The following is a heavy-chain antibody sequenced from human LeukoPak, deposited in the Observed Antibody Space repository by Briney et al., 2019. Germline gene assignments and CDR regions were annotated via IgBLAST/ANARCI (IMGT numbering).Heavy chain of an antibody. CDR1: GGTFSSYA. D-gene: IGHD6-13*01. CDR2: IIPLFGTP. Sequence: GASVKVSCKASGGTFSSYAISWVRQAPGQGLEWMGGIIPLFGTPNYAQNFQGRVTITRDESTSTSYMELSSLRSEDTAVYYCARDRLRSYYYYYYMDVWGKGTTVTVSS. J-gene: IGHJ6*03. CDR3: ARDRLRSYYYYYYMDV. V-gene: IGHV1-69*13.